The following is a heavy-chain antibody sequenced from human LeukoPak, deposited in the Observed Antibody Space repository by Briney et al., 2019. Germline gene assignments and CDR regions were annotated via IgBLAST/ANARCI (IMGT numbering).Heavy chain of an antibody. Sequence: GGSLRLSCAASGFTFSSYAMSWVRQAPGKGLEWVSAISGSGGSTYYADSVKGRFTNSRDNSKNTLYLKMNSLRAEDTAVYYCAKDGGMVRGVIFQSWGQGTLVTVSS. D-gene: IGHD3-10*01. CDR3: AKDGGMVRGVIFQS. J-gene: IGHJ5*02. V-gene: IGHV3-23*01. CDR1: GFTFSSYA. CDR2: ISGSGGST.